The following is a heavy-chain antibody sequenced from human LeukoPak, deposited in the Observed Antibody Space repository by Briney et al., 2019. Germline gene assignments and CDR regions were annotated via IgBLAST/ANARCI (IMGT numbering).Heavy chain of an antibody. CDR1: GFTFSSYA. D-gene: IGHD2-2*01. Sequence: GGSLRLSCAASGFTFSSYAMSWVRQAPGKGLEWVSAISGSGGSTYYADSVKGRFTISRDNAKNSLYLQMNSLRAEDTAVYYCARDLGGYCSSTSCYGNWFDPWGQGTLVTVSS. V-gene: IGHV3-23*01. J-gene: IGHJ5*02. CDR3: ARDLGGYCSSTSCYGNWFDP. CDR2: ISGSGGST.